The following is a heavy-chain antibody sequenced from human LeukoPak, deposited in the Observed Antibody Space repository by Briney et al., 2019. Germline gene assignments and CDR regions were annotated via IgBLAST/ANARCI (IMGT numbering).Heavy chain of an antibody. Sequence: GGSLRLSCAASGFTFSSYAMHWVRQAPGKGLEWVAVISYDGSNKYYADSVKGRFTISRDNSKNTLYLQMNSLRAEDTAVYYCARANSGSYYNPFDYWGQGTLVTVSS. V-gene: IGHV3-30-3*01. CDR1: GFTFSSYA. D-gene: IGHD1-26*01. CDR3: ARANSGSYYNPFDY. CDR2: ISYDGSNK. J-gene: IGHJ4*02.